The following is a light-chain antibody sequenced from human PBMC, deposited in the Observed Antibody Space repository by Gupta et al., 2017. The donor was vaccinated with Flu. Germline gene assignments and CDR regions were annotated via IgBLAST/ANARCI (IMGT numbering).Light chain of an antibody. CDR3: SSYTSISLVI. J-gene: IGLJ2*01. CDR1: SSDVGGYNC. V-gene: IGLV2-14*03. Sequence: SITIPCTGTSSDVGGYNCVACYQQHPANAPNLMIYDVSNRPAGVSSRFSASKSGNTASLTISGLPAEDDADYYCSSYTSISLVIFGGGTKLTVL. CDR2: DVS.